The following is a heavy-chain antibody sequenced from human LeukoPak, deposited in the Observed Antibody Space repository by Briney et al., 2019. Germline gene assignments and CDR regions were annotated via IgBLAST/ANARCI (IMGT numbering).Heavy chain of an antibody. V-gene: IGHV4-59*01. J-gene: IGHJ4*02. D-gene: IGHD3-10*01. Sequence: SETLSLTCTVSGGSISSYYWSWIRQPPGKGQEWIGYISYSGSTKYNPSLKGRVTISVDTSKNQFSLKLSSVTAADTAVYYCARDGDMVRGVFDYWGQGTLVTASS. CDR2: ISYSGST. CDR1: GGSISSYY. CDR3: ARDGDMVRGVFDY.